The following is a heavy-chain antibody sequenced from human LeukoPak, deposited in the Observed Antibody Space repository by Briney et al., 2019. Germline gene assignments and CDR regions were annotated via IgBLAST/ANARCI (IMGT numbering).Heavy chain of an antibody. CDR2: IDYSGRT. J-gene: IGHJ4*02. D-gene: IGHD3-10*01. CDR3: ARHVGNSGSGSYLTYFDY. CDR1: GGSISSYY. V-gene: IGHV4-59*08. Sequence: SETLSLTCTVSGGSISSYYWSWIRQPPGKGLEWIGHIDYSGRTHYNPSLKSRVTISVDTSKNQFSLKLSSVTAADTAVYYCARHVGNSGSGSYLTYFDYWGQGTLVTVSS.